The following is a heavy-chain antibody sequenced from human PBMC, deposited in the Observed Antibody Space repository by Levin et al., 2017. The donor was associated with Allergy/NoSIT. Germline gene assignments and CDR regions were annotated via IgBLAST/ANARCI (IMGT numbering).Heavy chain of an antibody. CDR2: TRNKANSYTT. CDR1: GFTISDYY. J-gene: IGHJ4*02. V-gene: IGHV3-72*01. CDR3: VRVNHNTWSDYYLEY. D-gene: IGHD2-2*02. Sequence: PGGSLRLTCAASGFTISDYYMDWVRQAPGKGLEWVGRTRNKANSYTTEFAPSVKDRFTISRDDSENSLYLQMNSLTTEDTAVYFCVRVNHNTWSDYYLEYWGQGTPVAVSS.